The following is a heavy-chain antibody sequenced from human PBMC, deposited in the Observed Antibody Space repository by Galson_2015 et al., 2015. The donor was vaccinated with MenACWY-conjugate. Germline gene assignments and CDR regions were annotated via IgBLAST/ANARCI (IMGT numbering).Heavy chain of an antibody. CDR1: GFSFSIYT. CDR2: ISSGSNSI. J-gene: IGHJ4*02. D-gene: IGHD3-16*01. Sequence: SLRLSCAASGFSFSIYTMNWVRQAPGKGLEWVSFISSGSNSIYYADSVKGRFTISRDNAKNSPYLQMDSLRDEDTAVYYCARAGGIDYWGQGTLVTVSS. CDR3: ARAGGIDY. V-gene: IGHV3-48*02.